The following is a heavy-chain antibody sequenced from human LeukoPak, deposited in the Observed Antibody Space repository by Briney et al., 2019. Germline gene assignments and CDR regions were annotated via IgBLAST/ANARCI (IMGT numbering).Heavy chain of an antibody. J-gene: IGHJ4*02. V-gene: IGHV4-59*01. D-gene: IGHD3-22*01. CDR2: IYHSGST. CDR1: GGFNTHYY. CDR3: ARGQWLPVFDF. Sequence: SETLSLTCSVSGGFNTHYYWSWIRQPPGKGLEWIGYIYHSGSTNYIPSLKSRVTISVDTSRNHFSLKLSSVTAADTAVYYCARGQWLPVFDFWGQGTLVTVSS.